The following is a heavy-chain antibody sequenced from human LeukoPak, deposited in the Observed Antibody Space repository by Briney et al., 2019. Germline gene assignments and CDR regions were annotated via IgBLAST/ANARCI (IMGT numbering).Heavy chain of an antibody. CDR1: GGSFSSRY. CDR3: ARRTYYYDSSDHFYY. D-gene: IGHD3-22*01. Sequence: SETLSLTCAVYGGSFSSRYWSWIRQPPGKGLEWIGDIYYSGSTNYNPSLKSRVTISIDTSRNQFSPQLSSVSAADTAVYYCARRTYYYDSSDHFYYWGQGTLGTVSS. J-gene: IGHJ4*02. V-gene: IGHV4-59*08. CDR2: IYYSGST.